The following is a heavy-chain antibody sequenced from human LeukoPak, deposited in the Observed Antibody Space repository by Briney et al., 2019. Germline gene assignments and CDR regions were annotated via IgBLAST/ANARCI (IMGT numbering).Heavy chain of an antibody. D-gene: IGHD4-17*01. CDR1: GVTFSSYS. Sequence: PGGSLRLSCAASGVTFSSYSMNWVRQAPGKGLEWVSSISSSSSYIYYADSVKGRFTISRDNAKNSLYLQMNSLSAEDTAVYYCARPLRTTVTTFDYWGQGTLVTVSS. CDR2: ISSSSSYI. J-gene: IGHJ4*02. CDR3: ARPLRTTVTTFDY. V-gene: IGHV3-21*01.